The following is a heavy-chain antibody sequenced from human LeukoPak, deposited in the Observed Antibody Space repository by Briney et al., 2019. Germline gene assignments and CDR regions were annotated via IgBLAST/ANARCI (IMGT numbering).Heavy chain of an antibody. V-gene: IGHV3-21*01. Sequence: PGGSLRLSCAASGFTFSSYSMNWVRQAPGKGLEWVSSISSSSSYIYYADSVKGRFTISRDNAKNSLYLQMNSLRAEDTAVYYCARSAIAVADYYFDYWGQGTLVTVSS. J-gene: IGHJ4*02. D-gene: IGHD6-19*01. CDR3: ARSAIAVADYYFDY. CDR2: ISSSSSYI. CDR1: GFTFSSYS.